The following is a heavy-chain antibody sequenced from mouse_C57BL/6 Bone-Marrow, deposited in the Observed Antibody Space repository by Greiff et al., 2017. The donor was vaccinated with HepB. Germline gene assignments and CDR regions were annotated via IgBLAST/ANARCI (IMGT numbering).Heavy chain of an antibody. V-gene: IGHV5-9*01. CDR1: GFTFSSYT. CDR2: ISGGGGNT. J-gene: IGHJ3*01. CDR3: ARHRPAWFAY. Sequence: EVKLMESGGGLVKPGGSLKLSCAASGFTFSSYTMSWVRQTPEKRLEWVATISGGGGNTYYPDSVKGRFTISRDNAKNTLYLQMSSLRSEDTALYYCARHRPAWFAYWGQGTLVTVSA.